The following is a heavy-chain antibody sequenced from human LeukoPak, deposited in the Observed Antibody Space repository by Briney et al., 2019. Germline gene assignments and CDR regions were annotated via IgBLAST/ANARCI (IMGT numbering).Heavy chain of an antibody. CDR2: INYSGST. Sequence: PSETLSLTCTVSGGSISSYYWSWIRQPPGKGLEWIGYINYSGSTNYNPSLKSRVTISVDTSKNQFSLKLSSVTAADTAVYYCARDNVRDPPGALDYWGQGTLVTVSS. CDR1: GGSISSYY. CDR3: ARDNVRDPPGALDY. J-gene: IGHJ4*02. D-gene: IGHD1-14*01. V-gene: IGHV4-59*12.